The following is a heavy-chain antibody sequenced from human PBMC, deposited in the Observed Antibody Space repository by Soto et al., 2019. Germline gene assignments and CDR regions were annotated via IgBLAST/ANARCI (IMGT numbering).Heavy chain of an antibody. CDR3: ARDSVAGLPSYYYYGMDV. V-gene: IGHV3-30-3*01. J-gene: IGHJ6*02. D-gene: IGHD6-19*01. CDR1: GFTFSSYA. CDR2: ISYDGSNK. Sequence: GGSLRLSCAASGFTFSSYAMHWVRQAPGKGLEWVAVISYDGSNKYYADSVKGRFTISRDNSKNTLYLQMNSLRAEDTAVYYCARDSVAGLPSYYYYGMDVWGQGTTVTVSS.